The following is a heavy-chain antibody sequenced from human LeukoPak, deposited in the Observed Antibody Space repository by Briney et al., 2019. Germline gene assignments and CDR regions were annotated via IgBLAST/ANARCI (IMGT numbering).Heavy chain of an antibody. CDR3: ARVAGGSSPYYFDY. J-gene: IGHJ4*02. D-gene: IGHD6-13*01. CDR1: GFTFSSYW. CDR2: INSDGSST. Sequence: GGSLRLSCAASGFTFSSYWMDWVRQAPGKGLVWVSRINSDGSSTSYADSVKGRFTISRDNAKNTLYLQMNSLRAEDTAVYYCARVAGGSSPYYFDYWGRGTLVTVSS. V-gene: IGHV3-74*01.